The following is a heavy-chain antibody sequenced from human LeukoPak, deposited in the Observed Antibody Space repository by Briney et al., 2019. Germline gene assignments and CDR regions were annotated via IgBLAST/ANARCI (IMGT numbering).Heavy chain of an antibody. CDR1: GYSFIDYY. CDR3: AKGGGRGYYYDSSGYHHLDY. Sequence: ASVKVSCKASGYSFIDYYIHWVRQAPGQGLEWMGWINPNSGGTNYAQTFQDWVTMTRDTSINTAYMELRRLRYEDTAVYYCAKGGGRGYYYDSSGYHHLDYWGQGTLVTVSS. D-gene: IGHD3-22*01. CDR2: INPNSGGT. V-gene: IGHV1-2*04. J-gene: IGHJ4*02.